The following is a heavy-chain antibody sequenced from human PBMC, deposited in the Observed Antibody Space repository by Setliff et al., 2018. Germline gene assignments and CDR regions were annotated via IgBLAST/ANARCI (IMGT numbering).Heavy chain of an antibody. CDR2: IYYRGTT. D-gene: IGHD1-26*01. J-gene: IGHJ5*02. CDR1: GGFIRDYY. Sequence: SETLSLTCTVSGGFIRDYYWNWIRQSPGKGLEWIGYIYYRGTTNYNSSLKSRVTISIDMSKNQFSLKLSSATAADTAVYFCAAVGIDAGGGWFDPWGHGTPVTVSS. CDR3: AAVGIDAGGGWFDP. V-gene: IGHV4-59*01.